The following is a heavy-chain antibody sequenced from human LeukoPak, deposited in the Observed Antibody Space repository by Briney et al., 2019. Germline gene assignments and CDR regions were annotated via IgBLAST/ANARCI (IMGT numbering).Heavy chain of an antibody. CDR3: AHGRITGTLFDY. CDR2: IYWDDDK. CDR1: GFSLSTNKVG. Sequence: ESGLTLVKPTQTVTLTCTFSGFSLSTNKVGVGWIRQPPGKALEWLALIYWDDDKRYSPSLKSRLTIIKDTSKNQVVLTMTNMDPVDTATYYCAHGRITGTLFDYWGQGTLVTVSS. D-gene: IGHD1-7*01. V-gene: IGHV2-5*02. J-gene: IGHJ4*02.